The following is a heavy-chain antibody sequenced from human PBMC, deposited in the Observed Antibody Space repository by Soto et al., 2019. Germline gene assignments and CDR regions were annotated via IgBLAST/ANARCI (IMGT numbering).Heavy chain of an antibody. D-gene: IGHD4-17*01. J-gene: IGHJ4*02. Sequence: QVQLVQSGAEEKKPGASVKVSCKASGYTFTSYAMHWVRQAPGQRLEWMGWINAGNGNTKYSQKFQGRVTITRDTSASTAYMELSSLRAEYTAVYYCSRGASINYGYVDYWGQGTLVTVSS. CDR2: INAGNGNT. CDR3: SRGASINYGYVDY. CDR1: GYTFTSYA. V-gene: IGHV1-3*05.